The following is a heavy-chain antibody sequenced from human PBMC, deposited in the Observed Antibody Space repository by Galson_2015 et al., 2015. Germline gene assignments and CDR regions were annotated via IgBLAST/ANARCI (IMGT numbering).Heavy chain of an antibody. CDR3: ARIQEHNWNDKTDAFDI. J-gene: IGHJ3*02. Sequence: SLRLSCAASGLTFSSYGMHWVRQAPGKGLEWVAVIWYDGSNKYYADSVKGRFTISRDNSKNTLYLQMNSLRAEDTAVYYCARIQEHNWNDKTDAFDIWGQGTMVTVSS. D-gene: IGHD1-1*01. V-gene: IGHV3-33*01. CDR2: IWYDGSNK. CDR1: GLTFSSYG.